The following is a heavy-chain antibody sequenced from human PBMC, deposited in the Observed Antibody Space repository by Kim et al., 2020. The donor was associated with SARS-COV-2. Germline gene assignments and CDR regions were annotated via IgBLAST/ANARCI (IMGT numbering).Heavy chain of an antibody. CDR1: GGSISSGGYY. CDR2: IYYSGST. J-gene: IGHJ6*02. D-gene: IGHD5-12*01. Sequence: SETLSLTCTVSGGSISSGGYYWSWIRQHPGKGLEWIGYIYYSGSTYYNPSLKSRVTISVDTSKNQFSLKLSSVTAADTAVYYCAREMATIKYYYGMDVWGQGTTVTVSS. V-gene: IGHV4-31*03. CDR3: AREMATIKYYYGMDV.